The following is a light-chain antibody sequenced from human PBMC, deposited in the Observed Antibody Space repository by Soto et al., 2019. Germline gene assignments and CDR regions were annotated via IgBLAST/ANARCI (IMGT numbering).Light chain of an antibody. CDR1: QTVGTTY. J-gene: IGKJ1*01. CDR2: GAS. CDR3: QQYNSYSRT. Sequence: EVVLAQSPGTLSLSPGERATLSCRASQTVGTTYLAWYQHKPGQAPRLLIYGASTRATGIPDRFSGSRSGTDFTLTISSLQPDDFATYYCQQYNSYSRTFGQGTKVDIK. V-gene: IGKV3-20*01.